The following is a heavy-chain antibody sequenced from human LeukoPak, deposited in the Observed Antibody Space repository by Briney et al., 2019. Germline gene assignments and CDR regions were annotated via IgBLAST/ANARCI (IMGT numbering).Heavy chain of an antibody. D-gene: IGHD5/OR15-5a*01. CDR1: GFTFSSSA. J-gene: IGHJ4*02. CDR2: INNVASHI. Sequence: GGFLRLSCAASGFTFSSSAMNWVRQAPGKGLEWVSSINNVASHIYYAHSVKGQFTISRDNAKNSLYLQMNSLSDEDTAVYYCARDPTQYLRYGHFDYWGQGTLVTVSS. CDR3: ARDPTQYLRYGHFDY. V-gene: IGHV3-21*01.